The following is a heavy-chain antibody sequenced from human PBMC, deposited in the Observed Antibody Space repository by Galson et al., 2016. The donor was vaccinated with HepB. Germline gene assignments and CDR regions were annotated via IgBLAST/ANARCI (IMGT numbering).Heavy chain of an antibody. J-gene: IGHJ6*02. D-gene: IGHD2-15*01. Sequence: ETLSLTCTVSGGSVSSQNHYWGWVRQPPGRGLDWIGYVYYSGATNCNPSLKSRVTISIDTSKNQFSLRLTSVTAADTAMYYCARICWWLPNCDMDVWGQGTTVTVSS. CDR1: GGSVSSQNHY. CDR2: VYYSGAT. V-gene: IGHV4-61*01. CDR3: ARICWWLPNCDMDV.